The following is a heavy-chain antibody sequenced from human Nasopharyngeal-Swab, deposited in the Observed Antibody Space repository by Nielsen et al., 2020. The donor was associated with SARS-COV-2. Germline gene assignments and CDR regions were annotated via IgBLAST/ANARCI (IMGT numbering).Heavy chain of an antibody. J-gene: IGHJ3*02. CDR2: ISSSSSTI. V-gene: IGHV3-48*01. CDR3: AREVLRFLEWLLPSDAFDI. D-gene: IGHD3-3*01. Sequence: GESLKISCAASGFTFSSYSMNWVRQAPGKGPEWVSYISSSSSTIYYADSVKGRFTISRDNAKNSLYLQMNSLRAEDTAVYYCAREVLRFLEWLLPSDAFDIWGQGTMVTVSS. CDR1: GFTFSSYS.